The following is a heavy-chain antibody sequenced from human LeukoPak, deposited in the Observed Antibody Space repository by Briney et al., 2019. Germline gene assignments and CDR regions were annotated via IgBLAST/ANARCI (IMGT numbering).Heavy chain of an antibody. Sequence: SETLSLTCAVYGGSFGGYYWSWIRQPPGKGLEWIGEINHSGSTNYNPSLKSRVTISVDTSKNQFSLKLSSVTAADTAVYYCARLGDYWFPFDYWGQGTLVTVSS. J-gene: IGHJ4*02. CDR2: INHSGST. CDR1: GGSFGGYY. CDR3: ARLGDYWFPFDY. V-gene: IGHV4-34*01. D-gene: IGHD4-17*01.